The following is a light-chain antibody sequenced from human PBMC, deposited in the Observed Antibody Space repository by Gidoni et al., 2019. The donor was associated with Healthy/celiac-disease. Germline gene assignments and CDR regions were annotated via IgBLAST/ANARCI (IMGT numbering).Light chain of an antibody. CDR3: QQLSSSPLT. CDR2: AAS. Sequence: DIQLTQSPSFLSASVGDRVTITCRASQGISSYLAWYQQKPGKAPKLLIYAASTLQGGVPSRFSGSGSGTAFTLTISSLQPEDFATYSCQQLSSSPLTFXPXTKVDIK. V-gene: IGKV1-9*01. CDR1: QGISSY. J-gene: IGKJ3*01.